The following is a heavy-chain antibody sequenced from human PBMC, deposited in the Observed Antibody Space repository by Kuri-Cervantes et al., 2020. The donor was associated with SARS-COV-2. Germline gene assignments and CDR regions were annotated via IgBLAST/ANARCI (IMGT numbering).Heavy chain of an antibody. V-gene: IGHV1-69*13. D-gene: IGHD3-3*01. J-gene: IGHJ6*02. CDR3: ARDHFDFWSGHSYYYHPLDV. CDR2: IIPIFGTA. Sequence: SVKVSCKASGGTFSSYAISWVRQAPGQGLEWMGGIIPIFGTANYAQKFQGRVTITVDESTSTAYMELSSLRSEDTAVYYCARDHFDFWSGHSYYYHPLDVWGQGTTVTVSS. CDR1: GGTFSSYA.